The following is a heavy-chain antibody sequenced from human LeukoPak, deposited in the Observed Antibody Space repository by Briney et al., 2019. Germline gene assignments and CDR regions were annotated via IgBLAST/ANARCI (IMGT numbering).Heavy chain of an antibody. CDR3: AKDIGYSGYDSGTNNWFDP. CDR2: ISGDGSTT. J-gene: IGHJ5*02. V-gene: IGHV3-43*02. CDR1: GFTFDDYA. D-gene: IGHD5-12*01. Sequence: GGSLRLSCAASGFTFDDYALHWVRQAPGKGLEWVSLISGDGSTTYYADSVKGRFTISRDNSKNSLYLQMNSLRSQDTALYYCAKDIGYSGYDSGTNNWFDPWGQGTLVTVSS.